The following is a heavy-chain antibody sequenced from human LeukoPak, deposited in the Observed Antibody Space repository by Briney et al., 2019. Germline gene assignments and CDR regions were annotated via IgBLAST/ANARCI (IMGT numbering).Heavy chain of an antibody. CDR1: GGSFSGYY. D-gene: IGHD6-19*01. J-gene: IGHJ5*02. V-gene: IGHV4-34*01. Sequence: SETLSLTCAVYGGSFSGYYWSWIRQPPGKGLEWIGEINHSGSTNYNPSLKSRVTISVDTSKNQFSLKLSSVTAADTAVYYCATSPGYSSNQNWFDPWGQGTLVTVSS. CDR2: INHSGST. CDR3: ATSPGYSSNQNWFDP.